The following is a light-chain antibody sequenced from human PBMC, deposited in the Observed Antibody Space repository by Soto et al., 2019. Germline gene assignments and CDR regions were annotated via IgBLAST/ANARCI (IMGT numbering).Light chain of an antibody. Sequence: QSALTQPASVSGSPGQSITISCTGTSSDIGVYNYVSWYQQHPGKAPKLMIYEVTNRPSGVSNRFSGSKSGNTASLTISGLQAEDEADYYCSSYTRSSTLVVFGTGTKVTVL. CDR3: SSYTRSSTLVV. J-gene: IGLJ1*01. V-gene: IGLV2-14*01. CDR1: SSDIGVYNY. CDR2: EVT.